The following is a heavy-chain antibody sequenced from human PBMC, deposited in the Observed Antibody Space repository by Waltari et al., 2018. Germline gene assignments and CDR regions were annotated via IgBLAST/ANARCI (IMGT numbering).Heavy chain of an antibody. CDR1: GGFITSESW. J-gene: IGHJ6*02. V-gene: IGHV4-4*02. CDR2: IFHSGTT. D-gene: IGHD1-26*01. Sequence: KPSGTLSLTCAVSGGFITSESWWTWVRQPPGKGLELIGEIFHSGTTSYNPSLKSRVTITVDRSKNQFSLKLRSVTAADTAVYYCARDPIVGGTPGIRGMDVWGQGTTVTVSS. CDR3: ARDPIVGGTPGIRGMDV.